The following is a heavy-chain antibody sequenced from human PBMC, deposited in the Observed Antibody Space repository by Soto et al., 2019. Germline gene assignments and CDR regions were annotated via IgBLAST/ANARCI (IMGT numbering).Heavy chain of an antibody. V-gene: IGHV2-5*02. CDR1: GFSFITTDVG. D-gene: IGHD4-17*01. J-gene: IGHJ4*02. Sequence: QITLKESGPTLVKPTQTLTLTCTFSGFSFITTDVGVGWVRQSPGKALEWLALIYWDDDKRYSPSLKSRLTITKDTSKNQVVLSMTNMDPVDTATYYCARADYGDIVFEYWGQGTLVTVSS. CDR3: ARADYGDIVFEY. CDR2: IYWDDDK.